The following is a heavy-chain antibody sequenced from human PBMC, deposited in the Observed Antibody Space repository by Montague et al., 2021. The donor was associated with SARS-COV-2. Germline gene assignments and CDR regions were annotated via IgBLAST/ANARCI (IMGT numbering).Heavy chain of an antibody. CDR3: ARGRDSGTYCGTKYYFQYGLDV. Sequence: SETLSLTCDFSGGSVSAYFWCWVRQLPGTGLERIGKVDRSGTAHYSSSXXSRLTLSVAASNTQVSLTLKSVTATDTATYYCARGRDSGTYCGTKYYFQYGLDVWGQGTTVTVSS. J-gene: IGHJ6*02. D-gene: IGHD3-10*01. V-gene: IGHV4-34*01. CDR2: VDRSGTA. CDR1: GGSVSAYF.